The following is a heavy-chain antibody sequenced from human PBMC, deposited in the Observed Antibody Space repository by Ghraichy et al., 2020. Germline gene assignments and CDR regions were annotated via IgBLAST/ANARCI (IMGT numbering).Heavy chain of an antibody. CDR1: GFTFTIYA. V-gene: IGHV3-23*01. D-gene: IGHD3-22*01. J-gene: IGHJ4*02. Sequence: GESLNISCAASGFTFTIYAMSWVRQAPGKGLEWVSAISDSGDSTYYADSVKGRFTISRDNSKNTLYLQMNSLRAEDTALYYCAKGGYYDSRRYRKAYYFDYWGQGTLVTVSS. CDR3: AKGGYYDSRRYRKAYYFDY. CDR2: ISDSGDST.